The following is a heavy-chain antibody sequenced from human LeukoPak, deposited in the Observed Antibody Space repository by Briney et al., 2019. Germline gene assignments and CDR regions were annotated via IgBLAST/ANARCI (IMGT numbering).Heavy chain of an antibody. D-gene: IGHD6-19*01. CDR1: GVTVSSNY. V-gene: IGHV3-53*01. J-gene: IGHJ4*02. Sequence: GGSLILSCAASGVTVSSNYLSWVRQALGKGLEWVAVIYSGGSTYYADCVKCRFTITIATSKHTLYLQLNILRAEDTAVYYCAREGSSGWYYFDYWGQGTLVTVFS. CDR2: IYSGGST. CDR3: AREGSSGWYYFDY.